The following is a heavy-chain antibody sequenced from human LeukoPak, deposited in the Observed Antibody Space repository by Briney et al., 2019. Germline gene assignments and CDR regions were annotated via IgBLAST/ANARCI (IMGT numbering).Heavy chain of an antibody. CDR2: ISGSGGST. CDR3: AKSPLNVVTGYFDY. V-gene: IGHV3-23*01. CDR1: GFTFSSYA. Sequence: GGSLRLSCAASGFTFSSYAMSWVRQVPGKGLEWVSAISGSGGSTYYADSVRGRFTISRDNSKNTLYLQMNSLRAEDTAVYYCAKSPLNVVTGYFDYWGQGTLVTVSS. J-gene: IGHJ4*02. D-gene: IGHD2-2*01.